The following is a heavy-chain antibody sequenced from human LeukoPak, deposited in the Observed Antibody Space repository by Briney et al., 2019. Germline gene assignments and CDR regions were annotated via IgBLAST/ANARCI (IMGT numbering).Heavy chain of an antibody. Sequence: TGGSLRLPCAASGFTLSDYAMNWVRQAPGKGLEWVSAISGSGSSTYYADSVKGRFTISRDNTKNTLYLQMNSLRAEDTAVYYCAKPAKTDYADYWGQGTLVTVSS. D-gene: IGHD1-14*01. J-gene: IGHJ4*02. CDR1: GFTLSDYA. CDR2: ISGSGSST. V-gene: IGHV3-23*01. CDR3: AKPAKTDYADY.